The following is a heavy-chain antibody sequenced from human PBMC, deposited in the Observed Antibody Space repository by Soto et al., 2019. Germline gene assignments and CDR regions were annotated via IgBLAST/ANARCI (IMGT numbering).Heavy chain of an antibody. CDR3: AIGPRMWLAGGGY. CDR1: GGTFSGYY. D-gene: IGHD6-19*01. CDR2: INHSGIT. Sequence: SETLSLTCAASGGTFSGYYWSWIRQPPGKGLEWLGEINHSGITDYNPSLKSRITISIDTSKKQFSLKLNSVTAADTAVYYCAIGPRMWLAGGGYWGQGTQVTVSS. V-gene: IGHV4-34*08. J-gene: IGHJ4*02.